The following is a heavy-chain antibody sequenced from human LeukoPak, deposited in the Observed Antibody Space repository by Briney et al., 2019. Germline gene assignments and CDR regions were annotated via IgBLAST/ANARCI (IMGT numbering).Heavy chain of an antibody. D-gene: IGHD2-2*01. CDR2: ISSSSSYI. J-gene: IGHJ4*02. V-gene: IGHV3-21*04. CDR3: AKGVGPSAPDGRVFDF. CDR1: GFTFSSYS. Sequence: PGGSLRLSCAASGFTFSSYSMNWVRQAPGKGLEWVSSISSSSSYIYYADSVRGRFTISRDNSKNTLYLQMNSLRAEDTAVYYCAKGVGPSAPDGRVFDFWGRGTLVTVSS.